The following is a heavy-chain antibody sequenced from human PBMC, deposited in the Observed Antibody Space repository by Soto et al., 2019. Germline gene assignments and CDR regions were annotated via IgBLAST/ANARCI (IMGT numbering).Heavy chain of an antibody. D-gene: IGHD3-3*01. CDR2: TSGSGGST. Sequence: GGSLSVWWGAAGGTFSSYAVIWVRQAPGKGLEWVSATSGSGGSTYYADSVKGRFTISRDNSKNTLYLQMNSLRAEDTAVYYCAKVVGGRWSGDYYMDVWGKGTTVTVSS. V-gene: IGHV3-23*01. CDR1: GGTFSSYA. CDR3: AKVVGGRWSGDYYMDV. J-gene: IGHJ6*03.